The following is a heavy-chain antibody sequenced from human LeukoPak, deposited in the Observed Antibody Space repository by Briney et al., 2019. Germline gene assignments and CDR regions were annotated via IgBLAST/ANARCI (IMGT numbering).Heavy chain of an antibody. J-gene: IGHJ4*02. CDR1: GFTFSDYY. D-gene: IGHD6-19*01. CDR2: ISSSSSYT. CDR3: ARESAGWDYFDY. V-gene: IGHV3-11*05. Sequence: GGSLRLSCAASGFTFSDYYMSGIRQAPGEGLEWVSYISSSSSYTNYADSVKGRFTISRDNAKNSLYLQMNSLRAEDTAVYYCARESAGWDYFDYWGQGTLVTVSS.